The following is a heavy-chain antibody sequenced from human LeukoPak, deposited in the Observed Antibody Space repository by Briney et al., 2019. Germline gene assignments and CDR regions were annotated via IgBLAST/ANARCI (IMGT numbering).Heavy chain of an antibody. Sequence: SETLSLTCTVSSGSISSYYWSWIRQPAGKGLEWIGRIYTSGSTNYNPSLKSRVTMSVDTSKNQFSLKLSSVTAADTAVYYCARGITMVRGENWFDPWGQGTLVTVSS. CDR3: ARGITMVRGENWFDP. V-gene: IGHV4-4*07. CDR1: SGSISSYY. J-gene: IGHJ5*02. D-gene: IGHD3-10*01. CDR2: IYTSGST.